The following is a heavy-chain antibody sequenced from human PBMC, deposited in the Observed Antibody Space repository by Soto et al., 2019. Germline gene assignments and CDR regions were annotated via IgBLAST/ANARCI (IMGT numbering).Heavy chain of an antibody. D-gene: IGHD6-19*01. CDR3: ARVVEAVAGTYYYYYYMDV. Sequence: QVQLVQSGAEVKKPGASVKVSCKASGYTFTSYGISWVRQAPGQGLEWMGWISAYNGNTNYAQKLQSRVTITTYTSTSTAYMELRSLRSDDTAVYYCARVVEAVAGTYYYYYYMDVWGKGTTVTVSS. CDR1: GYTFTSYG. CDR2: ISAYNGNT. J-gene: IGHJ6*03. V-gene: IGHV1-18*01.